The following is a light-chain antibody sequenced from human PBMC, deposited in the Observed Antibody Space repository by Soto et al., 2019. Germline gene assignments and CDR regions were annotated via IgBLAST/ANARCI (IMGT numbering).Light chain of an antibody. CDR1: QSLYRS. CDR2: GAS. V-gene: IGKV3-11*01. CDR3: QQYYSTPIT. J-gene: IGKJ5*01. Sequence: EIVLTQSPATQSSSPGDRATLSCRASQSLYRSLAWYQQKPGQAPRLLIYGASSRATGIPDRFSGSGSGTDFTLTIRRLEPDDFAVYYCQQYYSTPITFGQGTRLEIK.